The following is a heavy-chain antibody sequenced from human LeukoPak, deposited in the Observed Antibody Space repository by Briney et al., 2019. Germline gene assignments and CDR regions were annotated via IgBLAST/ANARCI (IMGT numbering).Heavy chain of an antibody. D-gene: IGHD6-13*01. CDR2: SATDGGA. J-gene: IGHJ3*01. CDR3: AKARIAAAGTGAFEV. Sequence: SATDGGAQSAATAKGRFTISRDNSKNSLYLQMNSLRDEDTAAYYCAKARIAAAGTGAFEVWGQGAMVTVSS. V-gene: IGHV3-23*01.